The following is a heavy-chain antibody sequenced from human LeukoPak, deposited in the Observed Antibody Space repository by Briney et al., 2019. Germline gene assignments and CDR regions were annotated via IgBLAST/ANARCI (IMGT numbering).Heavy chain of an antibody. CDR1: GFTFSTYE. D-gene: IGHD3-9*01. Sequence: GGSLRLSCAASGFTFSTYEMNWVRQAPGKGLEWVSYISSSGGTIHYSDSVKGRFTISRDNAKNSLYLQMNSLRAEDTAVYYCARDSGSYYDILTGYYTDYWGQGTLVTVSS. CDR2: ISSSGGTI. V-gene: IGHV3-48*03. J-gene: IGHJ4*02. CDR3: ARDSGSYYDILTGYYTDY.